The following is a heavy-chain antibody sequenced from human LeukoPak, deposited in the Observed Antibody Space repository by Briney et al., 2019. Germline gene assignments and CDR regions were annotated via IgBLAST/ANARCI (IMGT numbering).Heavy chain of an antibody. CDR3: ARDDVDGSGSLDY. Sequence: ASVTVSCKSSGYTFTSYGISGVRQAPGQGLAWMGWISAYNGNTHYAQKLQGRVTMTTDTSTSTAYMELRSLRSDGTAVYYCARDDVDGSGSLDYWGQGTLVTVSS. CDR2: ISAYNGNT. J-gene: IGHJ4*02. V-gene: IGHV1-18*01. D-gene: IGHD3-10*01. CDR1: GYTFTSYG.